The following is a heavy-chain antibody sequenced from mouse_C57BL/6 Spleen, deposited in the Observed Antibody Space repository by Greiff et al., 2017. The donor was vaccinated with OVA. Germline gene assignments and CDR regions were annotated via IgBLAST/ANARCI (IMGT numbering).Heavy chain of an antibody. CDR1: GYTFTDSY. V-gene: IGHV1-76*01. J-gene: IGHJ2*01. CDR2: IYPGSGNT. D-gene: IGHD2-14*01. Sequence: VQLQQSVAELVRPGASVKLSCKASGYTFTDSYINWVKQRPGQGLEWIARIYPGSGNTSYTEKFKGKATLTAEKSSSPAYMQLSSLTSEDSAVYFCAREVREGYFDYWGQGTTLTVSS. CDR3: AREVREGYFDY.